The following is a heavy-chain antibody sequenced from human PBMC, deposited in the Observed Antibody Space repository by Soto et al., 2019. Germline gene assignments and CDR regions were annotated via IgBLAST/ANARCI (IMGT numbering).Heavy chain of an antibody. J-gene: IGHJ5*02. CDR3: AKEFCDPNGCYGRWLDP. CDR2: VFYSGST. Sequence: VQLQESGPGLAKPSETLSLTCTASGGSISSFYWSWIRQPPGKGLEWIGNVFYSGSTIYNPSLKSRVTISVDTSKNQFSLKLSSVTAADTAVYYCAKEFCDPNGCYGRWLDPWGQGTLVTVSS. V-gene: IGHV4-59*01. D-gene: IGHD2-15*01. CDR1: GGSISSFY.